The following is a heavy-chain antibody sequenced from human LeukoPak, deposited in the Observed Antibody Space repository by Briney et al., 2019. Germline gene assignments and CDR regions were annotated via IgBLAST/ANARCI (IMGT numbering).Heavy chain of an antibody. CDR3: AKDGYDYYYYYMDV. D-gene: IGHD1-1*01. V-gene: IGHV3-23*01. CDR1: GFTFSSSA. J-gene: IGHJ6*03. CDR2: ISGSGGST. Sequence: GGSLRLSCAASGFTFSSSAMSWVRQAPGKGLEWVSAISGSGGSTYYADSVKGRFTISRDNSKNTLYLQMNSLRAEDTAVYYCAKDGYDYYYYYMDVWGKGTTVTVSS.